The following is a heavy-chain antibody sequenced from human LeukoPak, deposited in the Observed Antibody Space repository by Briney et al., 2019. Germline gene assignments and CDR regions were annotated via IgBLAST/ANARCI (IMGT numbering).Heavy chain of an antibody. CDR1: GFTFSSYG. CDR2: IWYDGSNK. V-gene: IGHV3-33*01. CDR3: ARAYYGDCLDY. D-gene: IGHD4-17*01. J-gene: IGHJ4*02. Sequence: PGRSLRLSCAASGFTFSSYGMHWVRQAPGKGLEWVAVIWYDGSNKYYADSVKGRFTISRDNSKNTLYLQMNSLRAEDTAVYYCARAYYGDCLDYWGQGTLVTVSS.